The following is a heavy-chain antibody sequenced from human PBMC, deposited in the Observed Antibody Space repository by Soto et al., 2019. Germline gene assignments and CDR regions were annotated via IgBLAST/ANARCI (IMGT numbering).Heavy chain of an antibody. V-gene: IGHV3-30-3*01. CDR1: GFTFSSYA. J-gene: IGHJ5*02. CDR2: ISYDGSNK. CDR3: GPIVEVIKVENKEFDP. Sequence: QVQLVESGGGVVQPGRSLRLSCAASGFTFSSYAMHWVRQAPGKGLEWVAVISYDGSNKYYADSVKGRFTISRDNSKNTLYLQMNSLRAEDTAVYYCGPIVEVIKVENKEFDPWGQGTLVTVSS. D-gene: IGHD3-16*02.